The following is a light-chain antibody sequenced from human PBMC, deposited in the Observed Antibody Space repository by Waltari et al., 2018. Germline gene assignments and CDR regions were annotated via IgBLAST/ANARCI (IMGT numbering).Light chain of an antibody. CDR1: KLGDKY. Sequence: SYELTQPPSVSVSPGQTASITCSGDKLGDKYACWYQQKPGQSPVLVIYQDSKRPSGIPGRFSGSNSGNTATLNISGTQAMDEADYYCQAWDSSTPYVFGTGTKVTVL. V-gene: IGLV3-1*01. J-gene: IGLJ1*01. CDR3: QAWDSSTPYV. CDR2: QDS.